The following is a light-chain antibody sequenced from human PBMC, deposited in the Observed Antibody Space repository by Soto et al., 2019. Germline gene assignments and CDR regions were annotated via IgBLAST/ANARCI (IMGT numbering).Light chain of an antibody. CDR2: GAS. V-gene: IGKV3D-7*01. J-gene: IGKJ2*02. Sequence: EIALTQSPASLSLSPGESVTLSCRTSQTISGNYLSWYQRRPGQAPRLLIFGASIRATDIPARFSGSGSGRDFTLAITSLGPEDCEVYYCHQNYDLPWTFGQGTKLEMK. CDR3: HQNYDLPWT. CDR1: QTISGNY.